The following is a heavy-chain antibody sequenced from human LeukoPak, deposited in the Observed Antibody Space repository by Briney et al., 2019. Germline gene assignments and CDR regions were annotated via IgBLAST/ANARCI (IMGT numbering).Heavy chain of an antibody. CDR2: IWYDGSNK. J-gene: IGHJ4*02. CDR3: ARDSYSSGPFDF. Sequence: GGSLRLSCAAPGFTFSSFGGHWVRQAPGKGLEWVAVIWYDGSNKYYADSVKGRFTISRDNSKNTLYLQMNSLRAEDTAVYYCARDSYSSGPFDFWGQGTLVTVSS. V-gene: IGHV3-33*01. CDR1: GFTFSSFG. D-gene: IGHD6-25*01.